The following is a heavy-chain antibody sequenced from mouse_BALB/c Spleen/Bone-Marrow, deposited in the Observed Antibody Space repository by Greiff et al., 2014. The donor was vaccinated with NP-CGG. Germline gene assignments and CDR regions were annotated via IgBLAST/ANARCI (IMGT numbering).Heavy chain of an antibody. CDR1: GYTFTSYW. V-gene: IGHV1-7*01. J-gene: IGHJ1*01. Sequence: QVQLQQSGAELAKPGASVKMSCKASGYTFTSYWMHWVKQRPGQGLEWIGYINPSTGYTEYNQKFKDKATLTADKSSSTAYMQLSGLTSEDSAVYYCARDWYFDVWGAGTTVTVSS. CDR3: ARDWYFDV. CDR2: INPSTGYT.